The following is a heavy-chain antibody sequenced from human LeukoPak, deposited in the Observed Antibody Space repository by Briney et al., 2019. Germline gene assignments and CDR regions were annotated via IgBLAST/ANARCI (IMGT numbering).Heavy chain of an antibody. J-gene: IGHJ4*02. CDR1: GFTFNIYA. Sequence: GGSLRLSCAASGFTFNIYAMSWVRQAPGKGLEWVSGINWNGGSTGYADSVKGRFTISRDNAKNSLYLQMNSLRAEDTALYYCARGARGVSGYYFDYWGQGTLVTVSS. CDR2: INWNGGST. D-gene: IGHD3-10*01. V-gene: IGHV3-20*04. CDR3: ARGARGVSGYYFDY.